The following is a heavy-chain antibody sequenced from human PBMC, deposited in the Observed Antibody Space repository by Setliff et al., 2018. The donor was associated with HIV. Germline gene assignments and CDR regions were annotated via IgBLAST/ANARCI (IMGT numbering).Heavy chain of an antibody. D-gene: IGHD3-3*01. CDR1: GGTFSSYA. CDR3: AARTKRENYYGMDV. J-gene: IGHJ6*02. V-gene: IGHV1-69*05. Sequence: SVKVSCKASGGTFSSYAISWVRQAPGQGREWMGGIIPIFGTANYAQKFQGRVTITTDESTSTAYMELSSLRSEDTAVYYCAARTKRENYYGMDVWGQGTTVTVSS. CDR2: IIPIFGTA.